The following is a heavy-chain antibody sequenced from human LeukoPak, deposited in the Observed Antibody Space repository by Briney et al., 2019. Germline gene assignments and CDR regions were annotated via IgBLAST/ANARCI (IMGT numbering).Heavy chain of an antibody. D-gene: IGHD6-19*01. CDR1: GGTFSSYA. V-gene: IGHV1-69*04. CDR2: SIAILGIA. J-gene: IGHJ6*02. CDR3: ARAISDSSGWSLYYGMDV. Sequence: SVKVSCKASGGTFSSYAISLVRRAPGQGLEWMGRSIAILGIANYAQKFQGRVTITADKSTSTAYMELSSLRSEDTAVYYCARAISDSSGWSLYYGMDVWGQGTTVTVSS.